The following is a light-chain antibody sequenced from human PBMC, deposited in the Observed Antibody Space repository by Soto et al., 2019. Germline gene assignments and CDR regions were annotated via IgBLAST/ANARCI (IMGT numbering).Light chain of an antibody. V-gene: IGKV1-33*01. CDR1: QDISNY. Sequence: DIQMTQSPSSLSASVGDRVTITCQASQDISNYLNWYQKKPGKAPKLLIYDASNLESGVPSRFSGSGSGTDFIVTISSLQPEDIATYYCQQYDNLPGYTFGRGTKLEIK. J-gene: IGKJ2*01. CDR2: DAS. CDR3: QQYDNLPGYT.